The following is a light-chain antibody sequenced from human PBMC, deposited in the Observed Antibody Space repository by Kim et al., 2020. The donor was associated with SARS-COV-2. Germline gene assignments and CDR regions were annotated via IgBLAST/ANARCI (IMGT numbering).Light chain of an antibody. J-gene: IGLJ3*02. CDR1: SSNIGSNT. Sequence: GQRVTISCSGSSSNIGSNTVNWYQHLPGTDPKLLIYSKNQRPSGVPDRFSGSKSGTSASLAISGLQSEDEADYYCAAWDDSLNGWVFGGGTQLTVL. V-gene: IGLV1-44*01. CDR3: AAWDDSLNGWV. CDR2: SKN.